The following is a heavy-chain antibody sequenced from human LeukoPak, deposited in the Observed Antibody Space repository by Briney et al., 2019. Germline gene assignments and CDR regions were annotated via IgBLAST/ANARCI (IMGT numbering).Heavy chain of an antibody. CDR1: GFTFSSYA. Sequence: RGSLRLSCAASGFTFSSYAMSWVRQAPGKGLEWVSAISGSGGSTYYADSVKGRFTISRDNSKNTLYLQMNSLRAEDTAVYYCAKDPPRNYYDSSGYYYHWGQGTLVTVSS. CDR3: AKDPPRNYYDSSGYYYH. V-gene: IGHV3-23*01. D-gene: IGHD3-22*01. J-gene: IGHJ5*02. CDR2: ISGSGGST.